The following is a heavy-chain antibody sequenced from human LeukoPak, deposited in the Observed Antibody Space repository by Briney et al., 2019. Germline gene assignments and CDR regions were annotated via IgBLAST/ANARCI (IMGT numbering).Heavy chain of an antibody. J-gene: IGHJ4*02. CDR3: AKGINGYFDY. D-gene: IGHD2-8*01. Sequence: GGSPRLSCAASGFTFNNYPMSWVRQAPGKGLEWVSSINPSGGNTYYADSVKGRFTISRDNSKNTLYLQMNSLRAEDTALYYCAKGINGYFDYWGQGTLVTVSS. CDR2: INPSGGNT. V-gene: IGHV3-23*01. CDR1: GFTFNNYP.